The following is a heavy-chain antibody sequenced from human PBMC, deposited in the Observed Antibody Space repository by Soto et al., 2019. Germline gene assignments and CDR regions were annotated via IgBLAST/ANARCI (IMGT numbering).Heavy chain of an antibody. J-gene: IGHJ4*02. D-gene: IGHD3-10*01. Sequence: ESGGGLIQPGGSLKLSCAASGFTVGNNYMSWVRQAPGKGLEWVSLIYSTGTTKYADSVKGRFTVSRDNAKNTLYLQMNSLRAADTAVYYCAKDGRGSGSHYNSFGYWGQGTLVTVSS. CDR1: GFTVGNNY. V-gene: IGHV3-53*01. CDR2: IYSTGTT. CDR3: AKDGRGSGSHYNSFGY.